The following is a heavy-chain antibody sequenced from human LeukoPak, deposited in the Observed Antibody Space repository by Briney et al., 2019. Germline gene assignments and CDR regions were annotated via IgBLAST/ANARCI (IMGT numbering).Heavy chain of an antibody. Sequence: QTGGSLRLSCAASGFTFSSYGMHWVRQAPGKGLEWVSVIYSGGSTYYADSVKGRFTISRDNSKNTLYLQMNSLRAEDTAVYYCARDGAKYSSGWYPYFDYWGQGTLVTVSS. CDR2: IYSGGST. V-gene: IGHV3-NL1*01. J-gene: IGHJ4*02. CDR3: ARDGAKYSSGWYPYFDY. CDR1: GFTFSSYG. D-gene: IGHD6-19*01.